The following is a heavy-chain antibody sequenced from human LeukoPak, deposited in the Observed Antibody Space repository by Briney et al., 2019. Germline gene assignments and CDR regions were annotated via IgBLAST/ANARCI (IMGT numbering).Heavy chain of an antibody. D-gene: IGHD7-27*01. V-gene: IGHV3-23*01. Sequence: GGSLRLSCAASGFTFSSYAMSWARQAPGKGLEWVSAISGSGGSTYFADSVKGRFTISRDNSKNTLYLQMNSLRAEDTAVYYCAKDAPGPYYYYYMDVWGKGTTVTVSS. J-gene: IGHJ6*03. CDR1: GFTFSSYA. CDR2: ISGSGGST. CDR3: AKDAPGPYYYYYMDV.